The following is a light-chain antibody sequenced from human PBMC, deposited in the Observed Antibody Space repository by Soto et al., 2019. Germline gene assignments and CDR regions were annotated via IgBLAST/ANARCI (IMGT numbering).Light chain of an antibody. Sequence: DIQMTQSPSSLSASVGDRVTITCRASQGISNYLAWYQQKPGKVPKLLIYAASTLQSGVPSRFSGSGSGTDFTLIISSLQPEDVATYYCQKYNSAPHTFGGGTKVDIK. CDR2: AAS. CDR1: QGISNY. V-gene: IGKV1-27*01. J-gene: IGKJ4*01. CDR3: QKYNSAPHT.